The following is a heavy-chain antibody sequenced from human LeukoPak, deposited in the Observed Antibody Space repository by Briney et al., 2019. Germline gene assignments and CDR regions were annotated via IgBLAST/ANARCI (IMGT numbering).Heavy chain of an antibody. V-gene: IGHV7-4-1*02. J-gene: IGHJ6*03. Sequence: GASVKVSCKASGYTFTSYAMNWVRQAPGQGLEWMGWINTNTGNPTYAQGFTGRFVFSLDTSVSTAYLQISSLKAEDTAVYYCARTSTYYDFWSGYYRQQYYYYYMDVWGKGTTVTVSS. CDR2: INTNTGNP. CDR3: ARTSTYYDFWSGYYRQQYYYYYMDV. D-gene: IGHD3-3*01. CDR1: GYTFTSYA.